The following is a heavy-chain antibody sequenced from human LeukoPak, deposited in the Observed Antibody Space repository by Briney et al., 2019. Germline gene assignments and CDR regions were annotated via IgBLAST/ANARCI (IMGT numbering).Heavy chain of an antibody. CDR2: IKSKTDGGTA. V-gene: IGHV3-15*01. CDR3: TTGNWVFDF. Sequence: GGSLRLSCAASGFTFSSYAMSWVRQAPGKGLEWVGRIKSKTDGGTADYAAPVKGRFTISRDDSKNTLYLQMNSLKTEDTAVYYCTTGNWVFDFWGRGTLVTVSS. D-gene: IGHD7-27*01. J-gene: IGHJ4*02. CDR1: GFTFSSYA.